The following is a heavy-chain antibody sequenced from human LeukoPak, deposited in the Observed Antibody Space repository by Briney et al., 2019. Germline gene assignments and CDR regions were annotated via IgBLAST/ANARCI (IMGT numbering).Heavy chain of an antibody. CDR3: ARVGESYSAPGLDY. CDR2: IYYSGST. V-gene: IGHV4-59*01. Sequence: SETLSLTCTVSGGSISSYYWSWIRQPPGKGLEWIGYIYYSGSTNYNPSLKSRVTISVDTSKNQFSLKLSSVTAADTAVYYCARVGESYSAPGLDYWGQGTLVTVSS. J-gene: IGHJ4*02. D-gene: IGHD1-26*01. CDR1: GGSISSYY.